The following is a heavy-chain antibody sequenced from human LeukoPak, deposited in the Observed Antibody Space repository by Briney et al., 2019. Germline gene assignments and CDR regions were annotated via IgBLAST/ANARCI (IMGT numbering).Heavy chain of an antibody. J-gene: IGHJ4*02. V-gene: IGHV3-43*01. CDR2: ISWDGSST. Sequence: GGSLRLSCAASGFTFSSYEMNWVRQAPGKGLEWVSLISWDGSSTYYADSMKGRFTISRDNSKNSLYLQMNSLRTEDTALYYCAKDIGVGSCNGCLFDYWSQGTLVTVSS. CDR1: GFTFSSYE. CDR3: AKDIGVGSCNGCLFDY. D-gene: IGHD2-15*01.